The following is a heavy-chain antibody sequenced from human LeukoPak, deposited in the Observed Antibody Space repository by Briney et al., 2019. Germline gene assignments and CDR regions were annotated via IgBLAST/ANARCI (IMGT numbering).Heavy chain of an antibody. V-gene: IGHV1-46*01. CDR3: ARGSAVAGTGNAFDI. CDR1: GYTFTSYY. Sequence: ASVKVSCKASGYTFTSYYMHWVRQAPGQGLEWMGIINPSGGSTSYAQKFQGRVTMTRDTSISTAYMELSRLRSDDTAVYYCARGSAVAGTGNAFDIWGQGTMVTVSS. D-gene: IGHD6-19*01. J-gene: IGHJ3*02. CDR2: INPSGGST.